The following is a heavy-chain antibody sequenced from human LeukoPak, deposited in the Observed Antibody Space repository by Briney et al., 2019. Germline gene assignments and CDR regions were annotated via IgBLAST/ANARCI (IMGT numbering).Heavy chain of an antibody. V-gene: IGHV4-39*07. J-gene: IGHJ4*02. CDR1: GGSISSSSYY. D-gene: IGHD3-22*01. CDR2: INHSGST. CDR3: ARAQYYYDSSGYYWIGSFDY. Sequence: VKPSETLSLTCTVSGGSISSSSYYWGWIRQPPGKGLEWIGEINHSGSTNYNPSLKSRVTISVDTSKNQFSLKLSSVTAADTAVYYCARAQYYYDSSGYYWIGSFDYWGQGTLVTVSS.